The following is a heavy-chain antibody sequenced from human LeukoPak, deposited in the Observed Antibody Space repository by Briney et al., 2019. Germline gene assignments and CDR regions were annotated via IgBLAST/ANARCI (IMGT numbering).Heavy chain of an antibody. V-gene: IGHV1-69*04. CDR2: IIPILGIA. CDR3: ARDEGLDPYGSSPGGLDY. Sequence: SVKVSCKASGGTFSSYATSWVRQAPGQGLEWMGRIIPILGIANYAQKFQGRVTITADKSTSTAYMELSSLRSEDTAVYYCARDEGLDPYGSSPGGLDYWGQGTLVTVSS. CDR1: GGTFSSYA. J-gene: IGHJ4*02. D-gene: IGHD4-17*01.